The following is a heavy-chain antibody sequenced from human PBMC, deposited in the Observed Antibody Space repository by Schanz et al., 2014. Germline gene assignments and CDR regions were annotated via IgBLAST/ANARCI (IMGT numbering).Heavy chain of an antibody. J-gene: IGHJ4*02. D-gene: IGHD1-1*01. Sequence: QVQLVQSGAEVKKPGSSMKVSCKASGGTFNSYTINWVRQAPGQGLEWMGWMNPNSGNTGYAQKFQGRVTMTRNTSRSTTYRDQRRLRSDDTAVYYSARDQSPYSNSTDGGCFDYWGQGSLXTVSS. V-gene: IGHV1-8*02. CDR2: MNPNSGNT. CDR3: ARDQSPYSNSTDGGCFDY. CDR1: GGTFNSYT.